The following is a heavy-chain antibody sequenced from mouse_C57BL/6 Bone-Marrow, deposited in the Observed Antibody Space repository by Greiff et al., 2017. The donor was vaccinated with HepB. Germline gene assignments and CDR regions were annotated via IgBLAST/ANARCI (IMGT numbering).Heavy chain of an antibody. CDR3: AGSSGYRYFDY. V-gene: IGHV1-81*01. D-gene: IGHD3-2*02. CDR1: GYTFTSYG. Sequence: QVQLQQSGAELARPGASVKLSCKASGYTFTSYGISWVKQRTGQGLEWIGEIYPRSGNTYYNEQFKGKATLTADKSSSTAYMELRSLTSEDSAVYFCAGSSGYRYFDYWGQGTTLTVSS. CDR2: IYPRSGNT. J-gene: IGHJ2*01.